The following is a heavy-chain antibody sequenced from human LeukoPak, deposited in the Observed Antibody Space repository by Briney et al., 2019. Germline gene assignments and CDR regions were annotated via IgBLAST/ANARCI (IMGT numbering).Heavy chain of an antibody. V-gene: IGHV3-30*02. CDR3: AKGSKAVIFTRDHYMDV. Sequence: GGSLRLSCAASGFTFSSYGMHWVRQAPGKGLEWVAFIRYGGSNKSFPDSVKGRFTISRDNSKNTLYLQMNSLRAEDTAVYYCAKGSKAVIFTRDHYMDVWGKGTTVTISS. CDR1: GFTFSSYG. D-gene: IGHD3/OR15-3a*01. CDR2: IRYGGSNK. J-gene: IGHJ6*03.